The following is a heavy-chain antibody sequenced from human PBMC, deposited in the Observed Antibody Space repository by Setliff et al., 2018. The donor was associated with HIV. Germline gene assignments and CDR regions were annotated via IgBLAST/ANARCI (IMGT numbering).Heavy chain of an antibody. CDR2: IKQDGSEE. Sequence: PGGSLRLSCAASGFTFSTYWMIWVRQAPGKGLEWVAKIKQDGSEEYYADSVKGRFTISRGNSKNTLYLQMSSLRVEDTAVYYCVKVSRGTVVRGVILVGYLDYWGQGTLVTGSS. D-gene: IGHD3-10*02. V-gene: IGHV3-7*03. CDR1: GFTFSTYW. CDR3: VKVSRGTVVRGVILVGYLDY. J-gene: IGHJ4*02.